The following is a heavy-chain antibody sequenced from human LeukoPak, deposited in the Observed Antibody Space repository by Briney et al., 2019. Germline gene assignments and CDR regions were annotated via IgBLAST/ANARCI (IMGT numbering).Heavy chain of an antibody. D-gene: IGHD6-13*01. CDR3: ARAIAAAGPYYFDY. J-gene: IGHJ4*02. V-gene: IGHV3-30*04. CDR2: ISHDGSNK. Sequence: GRSLRLSCAASGFTFSSYAMHWVRQAPGKGLEWVAVISHDGSNKYYADSVKGRFTISRDNSKNTLYLQMNSLRAEDTAVYYCARAIAAAGPYYFDYWGQGTLVTVSS. CDR1: GFTFSSYA.